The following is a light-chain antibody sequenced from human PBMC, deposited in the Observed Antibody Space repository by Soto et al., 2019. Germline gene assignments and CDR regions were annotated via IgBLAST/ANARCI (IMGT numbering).Light chain of an antibody. CDR1: QNINNY. V-gene: IGKV1-33*01. CDR2: DAS. J-gene: IGKJ5*01. CDR3: QQYENIPT. Sequence: DIQMTQSPSSLSASVGDRVTITCQASQNINNYLNWYQQKPGRAPNPLIYDASNLEAGVPSRFRGSGSGTDFTFTIRRLKPEDIATYYCQQYENIPTFGQGTRLEIK.